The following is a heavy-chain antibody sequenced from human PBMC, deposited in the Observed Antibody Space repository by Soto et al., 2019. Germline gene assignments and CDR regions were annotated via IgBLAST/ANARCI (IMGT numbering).Heavy chain of an antibody. V-gene: IGHV1-18*01. J-gene: IGHJ6*02. CDR3: ARDTAYSGSYPRGYYGMDV. Sequence: ASVKVSCKASGYTFTSYGISWVRQAPGQGLEWMGWISAYNGNTNYAQKLQGRVTMTTDTSTSTAYMELRSLRSDDTAVYYCARDTAYSGSYPRGYYGMDVWGQGTTVTVSS. CDR2: ISAYNGNT. D-gene: IGHD1-26*01. CDR1: GYTFTSYG.